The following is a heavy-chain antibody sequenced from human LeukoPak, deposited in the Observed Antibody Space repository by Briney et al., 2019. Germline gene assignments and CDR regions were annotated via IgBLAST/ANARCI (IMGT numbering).Heavy chain of an antibody. CDR3: AKGLYKFYYYMDI. D-gene: IGHD3-10*01. J-gene: IGHJ6*03. CDR1: GFTFSNYA. CDR2: ISGNYVST. Sequence: GGSLRLSCAASGFTFSNYAINWVRQAPGKGLEWVSAISGNYVSTYYADSVKGRSTISRDNYKNTLYLRMNSLRAEDTAVYYCAKGLYKFYYYMDIWGKGTTVTVSS. V-gene: IGHV3-23*01.